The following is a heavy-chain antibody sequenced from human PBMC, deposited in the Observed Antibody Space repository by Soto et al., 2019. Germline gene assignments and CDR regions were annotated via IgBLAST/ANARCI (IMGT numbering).Heavy chain of an antibody. CDR2: ISDDGSNK. Sequence: QVQLVESGGGVVQPGRSLRLSCAASGFTFSSYAMHWVRQAPGKGLEWVAVISDDGSNKYYADSVKGRFTISRDNSKNTLYLQMNSLRAEDTAVYYCASDFQWLVQWVLDYWGQGTLVTVSS. V-gene: IGHV3-30-3*01. D-gene: IGHD6-19*01. J-gene: IGHJ4*02. CDR3: ASDFQWLVQWVLDY. CDR1: GFTFSSYA.